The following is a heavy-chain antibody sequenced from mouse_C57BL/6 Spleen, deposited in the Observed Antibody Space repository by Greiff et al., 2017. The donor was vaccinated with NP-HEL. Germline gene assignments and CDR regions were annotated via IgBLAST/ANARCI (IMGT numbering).Heavy chain of an antibody. D-gene: IGHD2-1*01. V-gene: IGHV1-47*01. J-gene: IGHJ4*01. CDR1: GYTFTTYP. CDR2: FHPYNDDT. Sequence: QVQLQQSGAELVKPGASVKMSCKASGYTFTTYPIEWMKQNHGKSLEWIGNFHPYNDDTKYNEKFKGKATLTVEKSSSTVYFELSRLTSDDSAVYYCAVIYYGNYYAMDYWGQGTSVTVSS. CDR3: AVIYYGNYYAMDY.